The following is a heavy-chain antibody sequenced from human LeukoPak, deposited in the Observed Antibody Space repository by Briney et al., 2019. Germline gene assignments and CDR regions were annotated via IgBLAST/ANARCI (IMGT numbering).Heavy chain of an antibody. J-gene: IGHJ4*02. V-gene: IGHV1-18*01. CDR3: ARVGYSGYDWEWYFDY. CDR2: ISAYNGNT. D-gene: IGHD5-12*01. CDR1: GYTFTSYG. Sequence: ASVKVSCKASGYTFTSYGISWVRQAPGQGLEWMGWISAYNGNTNYAQKLQGRVTMTTDTSTSTAYMVLRSLRSDDTAVYYCARVGYSGYDWEWYFDYWGQGTLVTVSS.